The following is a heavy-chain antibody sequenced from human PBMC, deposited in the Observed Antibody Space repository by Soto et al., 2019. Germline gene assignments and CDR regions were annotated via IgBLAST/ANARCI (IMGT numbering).Heavy chain of an antibody. D-gene: IGHD6-19*01. CDR1: GDSVSSNTAA. V-gene: IGHV6-1*01. CDR2: TYYRSNWRH. J-gene: IGHJ4*02. Sequence: SQTLSLTCAISGDSVSSNTAAWNWIRSSPSRGLEWLGRTYYRSNWRHDYAVSVKSRITVNPDTSKNHFSLQLNSVTPDDTAVYSCARGGAGSAFDLWGQGTLVT. CDR3: ARGGAGSAFDL.